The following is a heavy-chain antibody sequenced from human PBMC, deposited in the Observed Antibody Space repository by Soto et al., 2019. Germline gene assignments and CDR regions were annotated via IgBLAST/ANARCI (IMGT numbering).Heavy chain of an antibody. CDR3: AKVYGNISERGYYFDS. Sequence: PGGSLRLSCAASGFTFAAYAMHWVRQAPGKGQEWVSGITWNSNNLDYADSVNGRFTISRDNAKNSLYLQMNSLRDEDTAVYHCAKVYGNISERGYYFDSWGQGTVVTVSS. V-gene: IGHV3-9*01. CDR1: GFTFAAYA. CDR2: ITWNSNNL. D-gene: IGHD2-8*01. J-gene: IGHJ4*02.